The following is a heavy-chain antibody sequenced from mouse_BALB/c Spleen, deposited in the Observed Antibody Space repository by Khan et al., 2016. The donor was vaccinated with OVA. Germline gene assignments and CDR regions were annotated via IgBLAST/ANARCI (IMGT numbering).Heavy chain of an antibody. CDR2: IYPGNGDT. Sequence: QVQLQQPGAELVKPGASVKMSCKASGYTFTSYNMHWVKQTPGQGLEWIGAIYPGNGDTSYNQKFKGKATLTADKSSSTAYMQLSSLTSEDSAGVFWARGGGGWYIDVWGAGTTVTVSS. J-gene: IGHJ1*01. CDR1: GYTFTSYN. V-gene: IGHV1-12*01. CDR3: ARGGGGWYIDV.